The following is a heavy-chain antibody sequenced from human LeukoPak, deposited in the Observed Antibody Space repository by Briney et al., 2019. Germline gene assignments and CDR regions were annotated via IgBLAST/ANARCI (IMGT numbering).Heavy chain of an antibody. CDR2: IYYSGST. CDR1: GGSISSSNYY. Sequence: SETLSLTCTVSGGSISSSNYYWGWIRQPPGKGLEWIGSIYYSGSTYYSPSLKSRVTISVDTSKNQFSLKLSSVAAADTAVYYCARIIEMATIFAPFDPWGQGTLVTVSS. V-gene: IGHV4-39*01. CDR3: ARIIEMATIFAPFDP. J-gene: IGHJ5*02. D-gene: IGHD5-24*01.